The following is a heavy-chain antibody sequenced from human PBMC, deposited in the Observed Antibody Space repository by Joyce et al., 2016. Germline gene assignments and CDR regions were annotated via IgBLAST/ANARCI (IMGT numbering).Heavy chain of an antibody. CDR3: AKILTATYSSGWFLDY. J-gene: IGHJ4*02. D-gene: IGHD6-25*01. CDR1: GLTLSNYG. CDR2: ISYDGISK. V-gene: IGHV3-30*18. Sequence: QVQLVESGGGVVQPGRSLRLSCAASGLTLSNYGVHWVRKATGKGVVWVEVISYDGISKYYADSVKGRFTISRDNSKNTVFLEMNSLRAEDTAVYYCAKILTATYSSGWFLDYWGQGTLVTVSS.